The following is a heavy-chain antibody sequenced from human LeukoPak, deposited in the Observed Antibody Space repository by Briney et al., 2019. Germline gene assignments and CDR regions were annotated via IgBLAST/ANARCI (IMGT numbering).Heavy chain of an antibody. CDR2: IYHSGST. V-gene: IGHV4-38-2*02. CDR1: GYSISSGYY. Sequence: PSETLSLTCTVSGYSISSGYYWGWIRQPPGKGLEWIGSIYHSGSTYYNPSLKSRVTMSVDTSKNQFSLKLSSVTAADTAVYYCARSSPADGSGDERDFDYWGQGTLVTVSS. D-gene: IGHD3-10*01. CDR3: ARSSPADGSGDERDFDY. J-gene: IGHJ4*02.